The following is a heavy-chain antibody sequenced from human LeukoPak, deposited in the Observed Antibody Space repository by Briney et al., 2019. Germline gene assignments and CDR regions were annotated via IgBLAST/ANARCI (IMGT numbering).Heavy chain of an antibody. CDR1: GYSFTSYW. CDR2: IYPGDSDT. J-gene: IGHJ4*02. V-gene: IGHV5-51*01. Sequence: GESLKISCKGSGYSFTSYWIGWVRQMPGKGLEWMGIIYPGDSDTRYSPSFQGQVTISADKSISTAYLQWSSLKASDTAMYYCARAYYYDSSGYSHFDYWGQGTLVTVSS. CDR3: ARAYYYDSSGYSHFDY. D-gene: IGHD3-22*01.